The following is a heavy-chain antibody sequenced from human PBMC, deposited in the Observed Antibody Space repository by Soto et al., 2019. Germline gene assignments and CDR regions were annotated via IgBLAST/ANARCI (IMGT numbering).Heavy chain of an antibody. D-gene: IGHD3-3*01. CDR2: ISSSGSTI. Sequence: PGGSLRLSCAASGLTFSSYEMNWVRQAPGKGLEWVSYISSSGSTIYYADSVKGRFTISRDNAKNSLYLQMNSLRAEDTAVYYCARARGVVDFYYRPYWGQGNLVTVSS. J-gene: IGHJ1*01. CDR1: GLTFSSYE. CDR3: ARARGVVDFYYRPY. V-gene: IGHV3-48*03.